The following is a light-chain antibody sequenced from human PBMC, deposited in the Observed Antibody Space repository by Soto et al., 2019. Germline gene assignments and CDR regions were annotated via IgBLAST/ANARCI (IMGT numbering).Light chain of an antibody. CDR1: SSDVGSHNL. CDR3: CSFAGTSSVL. V-gene: IGLV2-23*01. Sequence: QSALTQPASVSGSPGQSITISCTGTSSDVGSHNLVSWYQQHPGKAPKVMIYEDSKRPSGVSNRFSGSKSGNTASLTISGLQAEDEADYYCCSFAGTSSVLFGGGTHLTVL. CDR2: EDS. J-gene: IGLJ2*01.